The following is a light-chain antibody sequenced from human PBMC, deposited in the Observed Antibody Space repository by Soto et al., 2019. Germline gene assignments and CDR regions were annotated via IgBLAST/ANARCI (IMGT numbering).Light chain of an antibody. Sequence: DIQMTQSPSSLSASVGDRVTITCRASQTISTSLNWYQQKPGKAPQLLIFAASGLQSGVPSRFSGSGSGTDFTLSISSLQPEDFATYHCQQSYLSPLTFGQGTRL. CDR2: AAS. CDR1: QTISTS. CDR3: QQSYLSPLT. J-gene: IGKJ5*01. V-gene: IGKV1-39*01.